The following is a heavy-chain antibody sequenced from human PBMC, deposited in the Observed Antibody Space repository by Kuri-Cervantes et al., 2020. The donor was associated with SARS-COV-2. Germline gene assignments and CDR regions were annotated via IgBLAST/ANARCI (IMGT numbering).Heavy chain of an antibody. CDR1: GYSISSGYY. CDR2: IYYSGST. J-gene: IGHJ4*02. V-gene: IGHV4-38-2*02. D-gene: IGHD6-13*01. Sequence: SETLSLTCTVSGYSISSGYYWGWIRQPPGKGLEWIGSIYYSGSTYYNPSLKSRVTISVDTSKNQFSLKLSSVTAADTAVYYCARGQLAAAFGYYFDYWGQGTLVTVSS. CDR3: ARGQLAAAFGYYFDY.